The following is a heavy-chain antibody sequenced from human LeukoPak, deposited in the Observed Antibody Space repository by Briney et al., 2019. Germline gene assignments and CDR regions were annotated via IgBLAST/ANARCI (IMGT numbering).Heavy chain of an antibody. CDR1: GYSISSGYY. D-gene: IGHD5-12*01. CDR3: AGSGYDFRGVWLDY. V-gene: IGHV4-38-2*01. CDR2: IYHSGST. Sequence: SETLSLTCAVSGYSISSGYYWGWIRQPPGKGLEWIGSIYHSGSTYYNPSLKSRVTISVDTSKNQFSLKLSSVTAADTAVYYCAGSGYDFRGVWLDYWGQGTLVTVSS. J-gene: IGHJ4*02.